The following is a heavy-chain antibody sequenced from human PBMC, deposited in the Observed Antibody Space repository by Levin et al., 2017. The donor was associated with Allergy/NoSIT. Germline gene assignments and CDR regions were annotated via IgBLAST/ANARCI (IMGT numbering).Heavy chain of an antibody. CDR3: ARDLGYCSSTSCTNWFDP. V-gene: IGHV3-11*05. Sequence: SCAASGFTFSDYYMSWIRQAPGKGLEWVSYISSSSSYTNYADSVKGRFTISRDNAKNSLYLQMNSLRAEDTAVYYCARDLGYCSSTSCTNWFDPWGQGTLVTVSS. J-gene: IGHJ5*02. CDR2: ISSSSSYT. D-gene: IGHD2-2*01. CDR1: GFTFSDYY.